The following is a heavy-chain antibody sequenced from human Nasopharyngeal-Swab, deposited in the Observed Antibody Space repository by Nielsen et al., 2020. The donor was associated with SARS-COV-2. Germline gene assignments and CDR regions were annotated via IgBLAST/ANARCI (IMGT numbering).Heavy chain of an antibody. CDR3: AREGYSYGTDAFDI. D-gene: IGHD5-18*01. J-gene: IGHJ3*02. CDR2: IIPIFGTA. CDR1: GGTFSSYA. Sequence: SVKVSCKASGGTFSSYAISWVRQAPGQGLEWMGGIIPIFGTANYAQKFQGRVTITADKSTSTAYMELSSLRSEDTAVYYCAREGYSYGTDAFDIWGRGTMVTVSS. V-gene: IGHV1-69*06.